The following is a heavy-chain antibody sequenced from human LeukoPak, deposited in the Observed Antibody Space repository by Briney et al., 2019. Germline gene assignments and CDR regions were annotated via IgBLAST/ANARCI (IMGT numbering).Heavy chain of an antibody. Sequence: ASVKVSCKASGYTFTGYYMHWVRQAPGQGLEWMGWINPNSGGTNYAQKFQGRVTMTRDTSISTAYMELSRLRSDDTAVYHCARVPNSSSKEMDVWGKGTTVTVSS. CDR2: INPNSGGT. J-gene: IGHJ6*04. CDR3: ARVPNSSSKEMDV. V-gene: IGHV1-2*02. CDR1: GYTFTGYY. D-gene: IGHD6-6*01.